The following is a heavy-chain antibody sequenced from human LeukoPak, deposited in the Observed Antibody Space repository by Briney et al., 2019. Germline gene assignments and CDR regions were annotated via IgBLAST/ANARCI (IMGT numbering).Heavy chain of an antibody. Sequence: GASVKVSCKASGYTFTGYYMHWVRQAPGQGLEWMGRINPNSGGTNYAQKFQGRVTMTRDTSISTAYMELSRLRSDGTAVYYCARGRKAMYDFWSGYEGYMDVWGKGTTVTVSS. D-gene: IGHD3-3*01. CDR1: GYTFTGYY. CDR2: INPNSGGT. V-gene: IGHV1-2*06. CDR3: ARGRKAMYDFWSGYEGYMDV. J-gene: IGHJ6*03.